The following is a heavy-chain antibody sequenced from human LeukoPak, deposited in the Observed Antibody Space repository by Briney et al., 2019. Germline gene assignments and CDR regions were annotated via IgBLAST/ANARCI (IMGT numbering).Heavy chain of an antibody. CDR3: AKDGPRRDGYNDH. Sequence: GGSLRLSCAASGFSFSTYAMHWVRQAPGKGLEWVAFIRYDGGNKYYVDSVKGRFTISRDNSKNTLYLQMNSLRPEDTAVYYRAKDGPRRDGYNDHWGQGTLVTVSS. V-gene: IGHV3-30*02. J-gene: IGHJ4*02. CDR1: GFSFSTYA. CDR2: IRYDGGNK. D-gene: IGHD5-24*01.